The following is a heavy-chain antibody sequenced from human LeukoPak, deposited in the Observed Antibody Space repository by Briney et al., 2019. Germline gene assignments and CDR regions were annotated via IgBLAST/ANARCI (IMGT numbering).Heavy chain of an antibody. Sequence: GGSLRLSCAASGFTFSSYWMSWVRQAPGKGLEWVANIKQDGSEKYYVDSVKGRFTISRDNAKNSLYLQMNSLRAEDTAVYYCARGPRRGIAAPFQTFDPWGQGTLVTVSS. D-gene: IGHD6-13*01. CDR3: ARGPRRGIAAPFQTFDP. V-gene: IGHV3-7*01. J-gene: IGHJ5*02. CDR2: IKQDGSEK. CDR1: GFTFSSYW.